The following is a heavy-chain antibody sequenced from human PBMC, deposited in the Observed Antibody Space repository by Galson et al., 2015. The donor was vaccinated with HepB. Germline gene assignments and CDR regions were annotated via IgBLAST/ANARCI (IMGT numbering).Heavy chain of an antibody. J-gene: IGHJ5*02. Sequence: SLRLSCAASGFTVSINYMNWVRQAPGRGLEWVSVIYSGGNTYYADSVKGRFTISRDNSKNTLFLQMNSLRAEDTAVYYCTRGQAGYYGSGSYNHRFDPWGQGTLVTVSS. D-gene: IGHD3-10*01. CDR3: TRGQAGYYGSGSYNHRFDP. CDR2: IYSGGNT. V-gene: IGHV3-53*01. CDR1: GFTVSINY.